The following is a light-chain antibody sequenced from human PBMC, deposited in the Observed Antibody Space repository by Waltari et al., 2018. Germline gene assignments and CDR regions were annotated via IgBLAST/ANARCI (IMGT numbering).Light chain of an antibody. CDR3: MQALQVPQT. V-gene: IGKV2-28*01. Sequence: EIVMTQSPLSLPVTPGEPASISCRSSQSLLHSNGYNYLDWYLQKPGQPPQVLIFLGSNRASGVPDRFSGSGSGTDFTLKISRVEAEDVGVYYCMQALQVPQTFGGGTKVEIK. CDR2: LGS. CDR1: QSLLHSNGYNY. J-gene: IGKJ4*01.